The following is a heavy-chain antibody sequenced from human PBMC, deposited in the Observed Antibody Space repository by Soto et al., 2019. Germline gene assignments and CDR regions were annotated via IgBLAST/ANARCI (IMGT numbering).Heavy chain of an antibody. CDR1: GGTFSSYA. J-gene: IGHJ4*02. V-gene: IGHV1-18*01. D-gene: IGHD1-26*01. CDR2: ISAYNGNT. CDR3: ARERVVGATTSLDY. Sequence: GASVKVSCKASGGTFSSYAISWVRQAPGQGLEWMGWISAYNGNTNYAQKLQGRVTMATDTSTSTAYMELRSLRSDDTAVYYCARERVVGATTSLDYWGQGTLVTVSS.